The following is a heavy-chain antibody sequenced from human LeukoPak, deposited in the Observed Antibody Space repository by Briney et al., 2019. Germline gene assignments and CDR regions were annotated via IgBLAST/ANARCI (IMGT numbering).Heavy chain of an antibody. CDR2: MHYSGST. J-gene: IGHJ6*03. V-gene: IGHV4-59*12. CDR3: ARAKDDSTGYYYRHYYYYYMDV. CDR1: GGSISNYY. Sequence: SETLSLTCTVSGGSISNYYWSWIRQPPGKGLEWIGYMHYSGSTNYNPSLKSRVTISVDTARNQFSLKLSSVTAADTAVYYCARAKDDSTGYYYRHYYYYYMDVWGTGTTVTVSS. D-gene: IGHD3-22*01.